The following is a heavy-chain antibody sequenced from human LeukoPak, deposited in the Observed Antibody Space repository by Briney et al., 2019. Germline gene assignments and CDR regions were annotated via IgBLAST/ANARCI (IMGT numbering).Heavy chain of an antibody. D-gene: IGHD4-11*01. CDR2: TYYSGST. J-gene: IGHJ4*02. V-gene: IGHV4-39*01. CDR1: GGSISSSSYY. CDR3: ASQGWYSNYYFDN. Sequence: SETLSLTCTVSGGSISSSSYYWGWIRQPPGKGLEWIGSTYYSGSTYYNSSLKSRVTISVDTSRNQFSLKLNSVTAADTAVYYCASQGWYSNYYFDNWGQGTLVTVSS.